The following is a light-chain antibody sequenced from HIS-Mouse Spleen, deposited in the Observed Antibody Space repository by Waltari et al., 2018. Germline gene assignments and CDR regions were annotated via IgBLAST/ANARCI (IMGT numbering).Light chain of an antibody. Sequence: DIVMTQTPLSLSVTPGQPASISCKSSQSLLHSDGKTYLYWYLQKPGQSPQLLIYEVSHRFSGVPDRFSGSGSGTDFTLKISRVEAEDVGVYYCMQSIQLPPITFGQGTRLEIK. J-gene: IGKJ5*01. CDR3: MQSIQLPPIT. V-gene: IGKV2D-29*02. CDR2: EVS. CDR1: QSLLHSDGKTY.